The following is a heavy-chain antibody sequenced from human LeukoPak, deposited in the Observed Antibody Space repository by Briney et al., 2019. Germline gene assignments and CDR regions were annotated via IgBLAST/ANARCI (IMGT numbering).Heavy chain of an antibody. CDR1: GFTFSSYS. CDR2: IGSSSRSI. J-gene: IGHJ3*02. V-gene: IGHV3-21*01. CDR3: AREWEEAFDI. Sequence: MTGGSLRLSCAASGFTFSSYSMNWVRQAPGKGLEWVSSIGSSSRSIYYADSVKGRFTISRDNAKNSLSLQMNSLRAEDTAVYYCAREWEEAFDIWGQGTMVTVSS. D-gene: IGHD1-26*01.